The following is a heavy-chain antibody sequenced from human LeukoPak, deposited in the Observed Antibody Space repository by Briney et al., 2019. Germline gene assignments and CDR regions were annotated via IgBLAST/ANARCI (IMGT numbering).Heavy chain of an antibody. CDR2: IYSGGGT. CDR3: ADITVVPIPDFDY. J-gene: IGHJ4*02. V-gene: IGHV3-53*01. Sequence: GGSLRLSCAASGFSVNNKYMTWVRQTPAKGLEWVSVIYSGGGTYYADFVKGRFTISRDDSKNTLFLQMNSLRAEDSAVYYCADITVVPIPDFDYWGQGTLVTVSS. CDR1: GFSVNNKY. D-gene: IGHD3-10*01.